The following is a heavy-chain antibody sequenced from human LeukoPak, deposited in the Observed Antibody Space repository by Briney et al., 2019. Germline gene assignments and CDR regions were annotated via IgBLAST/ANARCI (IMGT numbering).Heavy chain of an antibody. V-gene: IGHV1-2*02. CDR1: GYTFTGYY. CDR2: INPNSGGT. Sequence: ASVKVSCKASGYTFTGYYMHWVRQAPGQGLEWMGWINPNSGGTNYVQKFQGRVTMTRDTSISTAYMELSRLRSDDTAVYYCARVSVRGWSWGWFDPWGQGTLVTVSS. D-gene: IGHD6-19*01. J-gene: IGHJ5*02. CDR3: ARVSVRGWSWGWFDP.